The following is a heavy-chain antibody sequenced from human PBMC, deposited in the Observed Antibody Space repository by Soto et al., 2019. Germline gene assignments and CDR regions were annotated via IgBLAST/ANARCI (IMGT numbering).Heavy chain of an antibody. CDR1: GGTLSSET. CDR2: IIPLLGIG. V-gene: IGHV1-69*04. Sequence: ASVKVSCKVSGGTLSSETISWLRQAPGQGLEWMGRIIPLLGIGNYAQKFQGRVTITEDISTNTGYMELSSLTSQDTAIYYCAREEGYYNWGTFTVYHLDFRTNGTTVPVSS. CDR3: AREEGYYNWGTFTVYHLDF. J-gene: IGHJ6*03. D-gene: IGHD3-10*01.